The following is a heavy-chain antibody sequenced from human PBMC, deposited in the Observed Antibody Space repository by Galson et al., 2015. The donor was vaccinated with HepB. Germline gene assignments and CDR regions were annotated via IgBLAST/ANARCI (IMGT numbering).Heavy chain of an antibody. CDR3: ASAFSGEPNLQYFFY. Sequence: SVKVSCKVSGYTLTELSMNWVRQAPGKGLEWMGGFDPEDGETIYVQTFQGRVTITADESKSTAYMEMSSLRSEDTAVYYCASAFSGEPNLQYFFYWGQGTLVTVSS. CDR2: FDPEDGET. V-gene: IGHV1-24*01. J-gene: IGHJ1*01. CDR1: GYTLTELS. D-gene: IGHD1-14*01.